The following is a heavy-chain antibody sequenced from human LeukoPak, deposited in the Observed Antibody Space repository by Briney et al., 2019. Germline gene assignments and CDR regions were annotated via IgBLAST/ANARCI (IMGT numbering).Heavy chain of an antibody. CDR1: GFSFNRYW. Sequence: GGSLRLSCVVSGFSFNRYWMSWVRQAPGKGLEWVANIKQDGSEKNYVDSAKGRFTLSRDNAKNSLYLQMNSLRVEDTAVYYCARDGTTVVDFDYWGQGTLVTVSS. V-gene: IGHV3-7*01. J-gene: IGHJ4*02. CDR3: ARDGTTVVDFDY. CDR2: IKQDGSEK. D-gene: IGHD4-23*01.